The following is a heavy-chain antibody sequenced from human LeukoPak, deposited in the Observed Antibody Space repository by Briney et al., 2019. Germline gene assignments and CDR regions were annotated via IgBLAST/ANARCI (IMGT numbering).Heavy chain of an antibody. CDR2: IKQDGSEK. V-gene: IGHV3-7*04. J-gene: IGHJ4*02. Sequence: GGSLRLSCAASGFTFSSYWMSWVRQAPGKGLEWVANIKQDGSEKYYVDSVKGRFTISRDNAKNSLYLQMNSLRAEDTAVYYCARWQYWDTGGYFDFWGQGTLVTVSS. CDR1: GFTFSSYW. CDR3: ARWQYWDTGGYFDF. D-gene: IGHD5-18*01.